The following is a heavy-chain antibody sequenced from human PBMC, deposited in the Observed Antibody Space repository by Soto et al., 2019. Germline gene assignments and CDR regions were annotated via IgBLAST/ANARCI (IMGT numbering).Heavy chain of an antibody. CDR3: ATRDTYMITRYYHGMDV. CDR1: GFRFSDYD. CDR2: ISGSGGST. D-gene: IGHD3-16*01. V-gene: IGHV3-23*01. Sequence: GGSLRLSCAASGFRFSDYDMSWVRQAPGKGLEWVSAISGSGGSTYYADSVKGRFTISRDNSKSTLYLQMNSLRAEDTAVYYCATRDTYMITRYYHGMDVWGQGTTVTVSS. J-gene: IGHJ6*02.